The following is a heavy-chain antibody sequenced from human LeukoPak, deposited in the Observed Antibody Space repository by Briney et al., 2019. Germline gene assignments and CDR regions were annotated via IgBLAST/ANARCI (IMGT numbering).Heavy chain of an antibody. CDR2: ISYDGNYR. J-gene: IGHJ3*02. CDR1: GFIFTTYA. CDR3: TRPAPPGGIVYGFHI. Sequence: GGSLRLSCAAPGFIFTTYAMHWVRQAPGKGLEGVAIISYDGNYRNYADSVKGRFTISRDNSKNTLYLQMNSLGAEDTAVYYCTRPAPPGGIVYGFHIWGQGTMVTVSS. D-gene: IGHD3-16*02. V-gene: IGHV3-30*03.